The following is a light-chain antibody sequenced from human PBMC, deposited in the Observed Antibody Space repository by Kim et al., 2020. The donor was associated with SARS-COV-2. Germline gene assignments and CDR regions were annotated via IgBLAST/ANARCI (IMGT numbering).Light chain of an antibody. CDR2: DAS. J-gene: IGKJ1*01. V-gene: IGKV1-5*01. CDR3: QHRKT. Sequence: DIQMTQSPSTLSASVGDRVTITCRASQTLSGRLAWYQQKPGKAPKLLIFDASTLESGVPSRFRGSGSGTDFILTISSLQPDDSATYYCQHRKTFGQRTKVDIK. CDR1: QTLSGR.